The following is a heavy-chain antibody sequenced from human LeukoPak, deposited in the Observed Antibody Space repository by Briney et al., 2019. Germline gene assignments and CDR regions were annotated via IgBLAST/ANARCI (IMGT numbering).Heavy chain of an antibody. CDR3: ARDRETWTNWFDP. CDR2: ISSSSSYI. J-gene: IGHJ5*02. CDR1: GFTFSSYS. V-gene: IGHV3-21*01. Sequence: GGSLRLSCAASGFTFSSYSMNWVRQAPGKGLELVSSISSSSSYIYYADSVKGRFTISRDNAKNSLYLQMNSLRAEDTAVYYCARDRETWTNWFDPWGQGTLVTVSS. D-gene: IGHD3-10*01.